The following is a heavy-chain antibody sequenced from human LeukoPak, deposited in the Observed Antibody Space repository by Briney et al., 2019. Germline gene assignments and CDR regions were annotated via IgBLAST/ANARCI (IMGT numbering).Heavy chain of an antibody. CDR2: IRYDGKNTK. D-gene: IGHD3-10*01. V-gene: IGHV3-30*02. CDR3: VRDGAVVTSGSYPWRYFQY. J-gene: IGHJ1*01. CDR1: GFSFGNYG. Sequence: GGSLRLSCAASGFSFGNYGMHWVRRAPGKGLEWVAFIRYDGKNTKYHVDSVKGRFTVSRDNAKNSLYLQMNTLRAEDTAVYYCVRDGAVVTSGSYPWRYFQYWGLGTLVTVSS.